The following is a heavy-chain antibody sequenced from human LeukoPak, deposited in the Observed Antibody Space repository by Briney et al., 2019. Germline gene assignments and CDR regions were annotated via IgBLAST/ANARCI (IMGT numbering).Heavy chain of an antibody. J-gene: IGHJ4*02. D-gene: IGHD6-19*01. Sequence: PGGSLRLSCAASGFTVSANYMSWVRQAPGKGLEWVSVIYSGGSTYYADSVKGRFTIVRDSSKNTLYLQMNSLRAEDTAVYCCARDNGYNSGSLGYWGQGTLVTVSS. V-gene: IGHV3-66*02. CDR1: GFTVSANY. CDR3: ARDNGYNSGSLGY. CDR2: IYSGGST.